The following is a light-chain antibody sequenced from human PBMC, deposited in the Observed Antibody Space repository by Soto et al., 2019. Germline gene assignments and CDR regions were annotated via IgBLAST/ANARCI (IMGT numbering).Light chain of an antibody. CDR1: QSVSSSY. CDR3: QQYGSSLLT. J-gene: IGKJ4*01. Sequence: EIVMTQSPATLSVSPGERATLSCSASQSVSSSYLAWYQQKPGQAPRLLIYGASSRATGIPDRFSGSGSGTDFTLTISRLEPEDFAVYYCQQYGSSLLTFGGGTKVDIK. V-gene: IGKV3-20*01. CDR2: GAS.